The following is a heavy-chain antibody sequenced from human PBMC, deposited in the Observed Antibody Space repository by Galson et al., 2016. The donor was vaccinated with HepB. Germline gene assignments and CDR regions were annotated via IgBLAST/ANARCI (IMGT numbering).Heavy chain of an antibody. Sequence: SLRLSCAASGFTFNRRGMHWVRQAPGKGLEWVAADSMDGRREWYADSVKGRFAISRDNSNNMLFLQMSSLRVDDTAVYYCAKRHEYCPPVGCSVDSWGQGTLVSVSS. J-gene: IGHJ4*02. CDR1: GFTFNRRG. CDR2: DSMDGRRE. CDR3: AKRHEYCPPVGCSVDS. D-gene: IGHD2/OR15-2a*01. V-gene: IGHV3-30*18.